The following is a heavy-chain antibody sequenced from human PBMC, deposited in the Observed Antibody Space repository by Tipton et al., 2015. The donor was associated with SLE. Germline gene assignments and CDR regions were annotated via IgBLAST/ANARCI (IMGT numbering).Heavy chain of an antibody. V-gene: IGHV3-43*01. D-gene: IGHD6-13*01. CDR2: ISWDGGST. Sequence: GSLRLSCAASGFTFSSYSMNWVRQAPGKGLEWVSLISWDGGSTYYADSVKGRFTISRDNSKNSLYLQMNSLRAEDTAVYYCASGIAAAGRKDYWGQGTLVTVSS. CDR3: ASGIAAAGRKDY. CDR1: GFTFSSYS. J-gene: IGHJ4*02.